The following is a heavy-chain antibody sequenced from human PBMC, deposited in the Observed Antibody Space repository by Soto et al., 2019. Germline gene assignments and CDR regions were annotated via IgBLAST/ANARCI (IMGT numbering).Heavy chain of an antibody. CDR2: IWYDGSNK. Sequence: QVQLVESGGGVVQPGRSLRLSCAASGFTFSSYGMHWVRQAPGKGLEWVAVIWYDGSNKYYVDSVKGRFTISRDNSKNTLYLQMNSLRAEDTAVYYCAREPIAVAGTGYFQHWGQGTLVTVSS. D-gene: IGHD6-19*01. J-gene: IGHJ1*01. CDR3: AREPIAVAGTGYFQH. CDR1: GFTFSSYG. V-gene: IGHV3-33*01.